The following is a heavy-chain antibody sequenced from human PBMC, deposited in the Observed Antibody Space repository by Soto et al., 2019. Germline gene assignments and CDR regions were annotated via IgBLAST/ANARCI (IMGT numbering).Heavy chain of an antibody. J-gene: IGHJ6*01. CDR2: ISWNGGSI. D-gene: IGHD4-17*01. CDR3: AKGDYGDYVDYYYGMGV. CDR1: GFTFDDYA. V-gene: IGHV3-9*01. Sequence: VQLVESGGGLVQPGRSLRLSCAASGFTFDDYAMSWVRQAPGKGLEWVSGISWNGGSIRYADSVKGRFTISRDNAKNSLYLQMNSLRAEDTALYYCAKGDYGDYVDYYYGMGVWGQGSTVTVSS.